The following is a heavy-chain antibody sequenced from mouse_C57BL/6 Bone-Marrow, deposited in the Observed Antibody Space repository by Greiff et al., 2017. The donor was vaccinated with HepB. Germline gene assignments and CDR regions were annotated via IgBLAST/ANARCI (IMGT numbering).Heavy chain of an antibody. CDR3: ATLLLRSPHAMEY. D-gene: IGHD1-1*01. J-gene: IGHJ4*01. CDR2: IHPNSGST. V-gene: IGHV1-64*01. CDR1: GYTFTSYW. Sequence: VQLQQPGAELVKPGASVKLSCKASGYTFTSYWMHWVKQRPGQGLEWIGMIHPNSGSTNYNEKFKSKATLTVDKSSRTAYIQLSSLTSEDSAVYYCATLLLRSPHAMEYWGQGTSVTVSS.